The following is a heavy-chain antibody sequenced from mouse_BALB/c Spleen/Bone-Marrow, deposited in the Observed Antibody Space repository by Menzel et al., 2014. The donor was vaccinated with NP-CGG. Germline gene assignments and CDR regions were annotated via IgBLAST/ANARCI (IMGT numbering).Heavy chain of an antibody. Sequence: EVKLVESGGGLVKPGGSLKLSCAASGFTFSSYAMSWVRRSPEKRLEWVAEISSGGSYTYYPDTVTGRFTISRDNAKNTLYLEMSSLRSEDTAMYYCARDSSGYFDYWGQGTTLTVSS. CDR2: ISSGGSYT. V-gene: IGHV5-9-4*01. CDR1: GFTFSSYA. J-gene: IGHJ2*01. D-gene: IGHD3-1*01. CDR3: ARDSSGYFDY.